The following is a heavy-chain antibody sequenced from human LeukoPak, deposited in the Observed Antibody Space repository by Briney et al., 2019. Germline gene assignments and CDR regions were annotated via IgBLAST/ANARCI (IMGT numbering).Heavy chain of an antibody. V-gene: IGHV4-34*01. J-gene: IGHJ4*02. CDR3: ARGTVVGNTIDY. Sequence: PSETLSLTCAVYGGSFSGYYWSWIRQPPGKGLEWIGEINHSGSTNYNPSLKSRVTISVDTSKNQFSLKLSSVTAADTAVYYCARGTVVGNTIDYWGQGTLVTVSS. CDR1: GGSFSGYY. D-gene: IGHD3-22*01. CDR2: INHSGST.